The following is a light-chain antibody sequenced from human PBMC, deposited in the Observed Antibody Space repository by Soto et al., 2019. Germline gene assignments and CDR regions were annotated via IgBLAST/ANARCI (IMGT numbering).Light chain of an antibody. CDR1: QGISSY. CDR3: QHLNSYPIT. Sequence: IQLTQSPSSLSASVGDRVTITCRASQGISSYLAWSQQKPGKAPKLLIYAASTLQSGVPSSFSGSGSGTDFTLTISSLQTEYFANYYCQHLNSYPITFGQGTRLEIK. CDR2: AAS. J-gene: IGKJ5*01. V-gene: IGKV1-9*01.